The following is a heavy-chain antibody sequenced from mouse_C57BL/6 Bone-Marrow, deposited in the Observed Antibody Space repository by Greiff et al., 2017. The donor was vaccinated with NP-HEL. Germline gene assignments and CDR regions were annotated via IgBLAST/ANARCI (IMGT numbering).Heavy chain of an antibody. D-gene: IGHD1-1*01. CDR1: GYTFTSYW. Sequence: VQLQQSGTVLARPGASVKMSCKPSGYTFTSYWLHWVKQRPGQGLEWIGAIYPGNSDTSYNQKFKGKAKLTAVPSASTAYMELSSLTNEDSAVYYCTRWSGSNYYGSSWDYDVWGTGTTVTVAS. CDR2: IYPGNSDT. CDR3: TRWSGSNYYGSSWDYDV. J-gene: IGHJ1*03. V-gene: IGHV1-5*01.